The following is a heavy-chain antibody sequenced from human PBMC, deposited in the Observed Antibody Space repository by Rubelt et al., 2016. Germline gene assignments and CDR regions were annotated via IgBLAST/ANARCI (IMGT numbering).Heavy chain of an antibody. CDR2: INHSGST. CDR3: ARGSRSQKYVWGSYRPFDY. Sequence: QVQLQQWGAGLLKPSETLSLTCAVYGGSFSGYYWSWIRQPPGTGLEWIGEINHSGSTNYNPSPKCRVTIAVETSKNQFSLKLSSVHAADTGGYYCARGSRSQKYVWGSYRPFDYWGQGTLVTVSS. J-gene: IGHJ4*02. D-gene: IGHD3-16*02. V-gene: IGHV4-34*01. CDR1: GGSFSGYY.